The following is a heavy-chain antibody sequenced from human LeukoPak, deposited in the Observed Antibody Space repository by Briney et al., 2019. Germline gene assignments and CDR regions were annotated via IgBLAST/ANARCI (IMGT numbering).Heavy chain of an antibody. D-gene: IGHD4-17*01. CDR2: INWSGGRT. CDR1: GFMFDYHG. J-gene: IGHJ4*02. CDR3: ARDYDYGDYPGY. V-gene: IGHV3-20*04. Sequence: RTGGSLRLSCAASGFMFDYHGMSWVRQAPGNGLEWIFVINWSGGRTGYADSVKGRFTISRDNAKNTLYLQMNSLRAEDTAVYYCARDYDYGDYPGYWGQGTLVTVSS.